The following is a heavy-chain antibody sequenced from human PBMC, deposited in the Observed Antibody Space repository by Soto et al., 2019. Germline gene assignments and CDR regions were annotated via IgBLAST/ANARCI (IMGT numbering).Heavy chain of an antibody. J-gene: IGHJ5*02. Sequence: QLQLQESGPGLVKPSETLSLTCTVSGGSISSSSITYYWGWIRQPPGKGPEWIGGIHSSGSADYNPPLKSRVTVSIDVSKNEFSLKLSSVTAADTAVYYCARRPRAVAGMDNWFDPWGQGILVTVSS. V-gene: IGHV4-39*01. D-gene: IGHD6-19*01. CDR1: GGSISSSSITYY. CDR2: IHSSGSA. CDR3: ARRPRAVAGMDNWFDP.